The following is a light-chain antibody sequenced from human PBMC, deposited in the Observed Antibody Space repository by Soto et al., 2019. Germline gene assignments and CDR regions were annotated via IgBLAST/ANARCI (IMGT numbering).Light chain of an antibody. CDR3: SSYISDNTYV. V-gene: IGLV2-14*01. CDR1: SCDVGGYNY. CDR2: EVR. J-gene: IGLJ1*01. Sequence: QSALTQPASVSGSPGQSITISCTGTSCDVGGYNYVSWYQQHPGKAPKLMIYEVRNRPSGVSNRFSGSKSGNTASLTVSGLQAEDEADYHCSSYISDNTYVFGTGTK.